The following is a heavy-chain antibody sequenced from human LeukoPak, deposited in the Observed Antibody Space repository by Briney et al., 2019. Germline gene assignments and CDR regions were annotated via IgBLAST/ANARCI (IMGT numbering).Heavy chain of an antibody. J-gene: IGHJ4*02. CDR2: ISAYNGNT. Sequence: ASVKVSCKASGYTFTSYGISWVRQAPGQRLEWMGWISAYNGNTNYAQKLQGRVTMTPDTSTSTAYMELRSLRSDDTAVYYCARDYKEDNLAAAGDVDYWGQGTLVTVSS. V-gene: IGHV1-18*01. CDR1: GYTFTSYG. D-gene: IGHD6-13*01. CDR3: ARDYKEDNLAAAGDVDY.